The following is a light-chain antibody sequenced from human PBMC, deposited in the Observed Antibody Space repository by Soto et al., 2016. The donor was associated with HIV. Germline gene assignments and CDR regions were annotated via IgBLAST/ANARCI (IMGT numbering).Light chain of an antibody. J-gene: IGLJ3*02. CDR3: QTWDSSTPWV. CDR2: QDT. V-gene: IGLV3-21*01. Sequence: SYELTQPPSVSVAPGKTARITCGGNNIGGKSVHWYQQKPGQAPVLVIYQDTKRPSGIPERFSGSNSGNTATLTISGTQAMDEADYFCQTWDSSTPWVFGGGTKLTVL. CDR1: NIGGKS.